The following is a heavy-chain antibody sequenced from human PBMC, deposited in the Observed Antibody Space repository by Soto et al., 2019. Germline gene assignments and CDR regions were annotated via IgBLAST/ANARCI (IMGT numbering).Heavy chain of an antibody. Sequence: SETLSLTCTVSGGSISSSSYYWGWIRQPPVKGLEWIGSIYYSGSTYYNPSLKSRVTISVDTSKNQFSLKLSSETAADTAVYYCARGGYSYGFWGKGTTVTVSS. CDR2: IYYSGST. CDR3: ARGGYSYGF. V-gene: IGHV4-39*07. CDR1: GGSISSSSYY. J-gene: IGHJ6*04. D-gene: IGHD5-18*01.